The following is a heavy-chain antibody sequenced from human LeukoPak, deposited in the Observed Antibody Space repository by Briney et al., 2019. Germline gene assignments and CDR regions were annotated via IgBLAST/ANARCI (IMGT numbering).Heavy chain of an antibody. D-gene: IGHD3-9*01. CDR1: GFTFSSYA. Sequence: PGGSLRLSCAASGFTFSSYAMSWVRQAPGKGLEWVSAISGSGGSTYYADSVKGRFTISRDNSKNTLYLQMNSLRAEDTAVYYCAKGAHNYYDILTGYYGWGQGTLVTVSS. CDR3: AKGAHNYYDILTGYYG. J-gene: IGHJ4*02. CDR2: ISGSGGST. V-gene: IGHV3-23*01.